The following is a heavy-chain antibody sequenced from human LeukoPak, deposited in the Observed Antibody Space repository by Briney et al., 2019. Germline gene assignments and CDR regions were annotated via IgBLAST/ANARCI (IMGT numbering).Heavy chain of an antibody. V-gene: IGHV4-39*01. D-gene: IGHD2-8*01. Sequence: PSETLSLACTVSGGSISTSNYYWGWIRQPPGKGLEWIVGICYSGSTYYNPYPKSRVTISVDTSKNHFSLKLSPVTAPDTAVYYCARHRYCTNGVCYLVPRAFDPWGQGTLVTVSS. CDR1: GGSISTSNYY. CDR2: ICYSGST. J-gene: IGHJ5*02. CDR3: ARHRYCTNGVCYLVPRAFDP.